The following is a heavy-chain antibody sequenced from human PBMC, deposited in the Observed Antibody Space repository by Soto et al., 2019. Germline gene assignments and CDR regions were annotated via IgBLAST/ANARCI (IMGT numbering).Heavy chain of an antibody. V-gene: IGHV3-23*01. CDR3: AKDEGYCSGGSCFYYYYYGMDV. D-gene: IGHD2-15*01. CDR2: ISGRGGST. Sequence: EVQLLESGGGLVQPGGSLRLSCAASGFTFSSYAMSWVRQAPGKGLEWVSAISGRGGSTYYADSVKGRFTISRDNSKNTLNLQMNRLRGEDTAVYYCAKDEGYCSGGSCFYYYYYGMDVWGQGTTVTVSS. J-gene: IGHJ6*02. CDR1: GFTFSSYA.